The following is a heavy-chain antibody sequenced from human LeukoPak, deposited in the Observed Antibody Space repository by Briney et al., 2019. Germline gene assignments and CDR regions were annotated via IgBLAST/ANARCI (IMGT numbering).Heavy chain of an antibody. V-gene: IGHV3-23*01. CDR1: GLTFSSYG. CDR2: ISGSGGST. Sequence: PGGTLRLSCAASGLTFSSYGMSWVRQAPGKGLEWVSAISGSGGSTYYADSVKGRFTISRDNSKNTLYLQMNSLRAEDTAVYYCAKVTKGGGVTDAFDIWGQGTKVTVST. J-gene: IGHJ3*02. CDR3: AKVTKGGGVTDAFDI. D-gene: IGHD3-16*01.